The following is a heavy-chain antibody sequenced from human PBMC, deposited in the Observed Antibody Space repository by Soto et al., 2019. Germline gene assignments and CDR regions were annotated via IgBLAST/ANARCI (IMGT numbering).Heavy chain of an antibody. CDR1: GFSLSTSRVG. J-gene: IGHJ4*02. CDR2: IYWDDAK. CDR3: AHAYGGRSLY. Sequence: QITLKESGPTLVKPTQTLTLTCTFSGFSLSTSRVGVGWIRQPPGKALEWLAVIYWDDAKTYRPSLMSRLTITKDTSKNQVALTMTNMDPVDTATYYCAHAYGGRSLYWGQGTLVTVSS. V-gene: IGHV2-5*02. D-gene: IGHD1-26*01.